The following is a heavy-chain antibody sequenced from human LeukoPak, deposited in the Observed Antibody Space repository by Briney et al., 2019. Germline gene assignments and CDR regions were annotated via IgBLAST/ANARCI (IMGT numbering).Heavy chain of an antibody. CDR2: INSDGSST. J-gene: IGHJ4*02. CDR1: GFTFSSYS. Sequence: GGSLRLSCAASGFTFSSYSMNWVRQAPGKGLVWVSRINSDGSSTSYADSVKGRFTISRDNAKNTLYLQMNSLRAEDTAVYYCASTPRGGAKLDYWGQGTLVTVSS. CDR3: ASTPRGGAKLDY. V-gene: IGHV3-74*01. D-gene: IGHD1-26*01.